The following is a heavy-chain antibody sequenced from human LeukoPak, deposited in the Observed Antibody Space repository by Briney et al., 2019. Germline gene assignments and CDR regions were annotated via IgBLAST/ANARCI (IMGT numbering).Heavy chain of an antibody. CDR2: MNPTSGGT. CDR3: ARGTAE. D-gene: IGHD1-14*01. J-gene: IGHJ4*01. CDR1: GYTFTGYY. Sequence: ASVKVSCKASGYTFTGYYIHWVRQAPGQGLEWMGWMNPTSGGTNYAQKFQGRVTMTRDTSISTAYMELTRLTSDDTAVYYCARGTAEWGHGTLVTVSS. V-gene: IGHV1-2*02.